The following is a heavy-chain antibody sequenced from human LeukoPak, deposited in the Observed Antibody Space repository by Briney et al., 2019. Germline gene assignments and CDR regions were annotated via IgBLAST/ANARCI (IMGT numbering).Heavy chain of an antibody. D-gene: IGHD2-2*01. J-gene: IGHJ4*02. Sequence: GGSLRLSCAASGNYLMHWVRQAPGKGLVWVSHINSDGSWTGYADSVKGRFTISKDNAKNTVYLQMNNLRAEDTAVYYCVSFYETYWGRGTLVTVSS. CDR3: VSFYETY. CDR1: GNYL. V-gene: IGHV3-74*01. CDR2: INSDGSWT.